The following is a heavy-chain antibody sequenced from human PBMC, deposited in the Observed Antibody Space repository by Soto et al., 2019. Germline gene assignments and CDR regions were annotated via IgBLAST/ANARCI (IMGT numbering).Heavy chain of an antibody. V-gene: IGHV3-23*01. CDR1: GFTFSSYA. Sequence: GSLRLSCAASGFTFSSYAMSWVLQSPGNWLEWVSAIIGSGGSTYYADSVKGRFTISRDNSKNTLYLQMNSLRAEDTAVYYCAKADLDTAMVAGSYFDYWGQGTLVTVSS. D-gene: IGHD5-18*01. J-gene: IGHJ4*02. CDR3: AKADLDTAMVAGSYFDY. CDR2: IIGSGGST.